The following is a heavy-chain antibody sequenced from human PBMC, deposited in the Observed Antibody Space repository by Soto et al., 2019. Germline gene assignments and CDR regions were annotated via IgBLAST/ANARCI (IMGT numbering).Heavy chain of an antibody. Sequence: GGSLRLSCEASGFASNNYALTWVRQAPGKGLEWVSAISGSGGSTYYADSVKGRFTISRDNSKNTLYLQMNSLRAEDTAVYYCAKVLRAAAGSLDYWGQGPLVTAPS. CDR3: AKVLRAAAGSLDY. CDR1: GFASNNYA. D-gene: IGHD6-13*01. J-gene: IGHJ4*02. CDR2: ISGSGGST. V-gene: IGHV3-23*01.